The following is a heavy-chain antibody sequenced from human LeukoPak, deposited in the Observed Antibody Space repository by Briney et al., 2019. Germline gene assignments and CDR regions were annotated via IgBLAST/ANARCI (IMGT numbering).Heavy chain of an antibody. CDR3: AREPWGYYDSSGYFDY. CDR2: ISAHNGNT. Sequence: GASVKVSCKASGYTFTSYGISWVRQAPGQGLEWMGWISAHNGNTNYAQKLQGRVTMTTDTSTSTAYMELRSLRSDDTAVYYCAREPWGYYDSSGYFDYWGQGTLVTVSS. J-gene: IGHJ4*02. V-gene: IGHV1-18*01. CDR1: GYTFTSYG. D-gene: IGHD3-22*01.